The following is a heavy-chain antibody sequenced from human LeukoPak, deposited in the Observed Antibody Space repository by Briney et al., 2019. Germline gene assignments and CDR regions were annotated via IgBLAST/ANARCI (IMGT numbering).Heavy chain of an antibody. J-gene: IGHJ4*02. CDR1: GFTFSSYW. CDR2: IKQDGSEK. V-gene: IGHV3-7*01. Sequence: PGGSLRLSCAASGFTFSSYWMSWVRQAPGKGLEWVANIKQDGSEKYYVDSVKGRFTISRDNAKNSLYLQMNSLRAEDTAVYYCARDLGYSSSWSQPSDYWSQGTLVTVSS. CDR3: ARDLGYSSSWSQPSDY. D-gene: IGHD6-13*01.